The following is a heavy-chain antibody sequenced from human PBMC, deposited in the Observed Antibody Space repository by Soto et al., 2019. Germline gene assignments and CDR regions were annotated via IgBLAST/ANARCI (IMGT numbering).Heavy chain of an antibody. V-gene: IGHV2-5*04. CDR3: VRRYDPSWFYY. D-gene: IGHD1-1*01. J-gene: IGHJ4*02. Sequence: SGPTLVNPTQTLTLTCTFSGFSLTTSAVAVGWIRQPPGKALEWLAIVYGSDDKFYSPSLRSRLTITKDNSKNQVVLTLTDMDPLDTGPFFCVRRYDPSWFYYRGQGTLVTAAS. CDR2: VYGSDDK. CDR1: GFSLTTSAVA.